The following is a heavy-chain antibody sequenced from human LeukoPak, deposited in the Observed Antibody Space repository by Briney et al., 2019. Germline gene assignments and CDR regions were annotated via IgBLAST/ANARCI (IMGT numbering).Heavy chain of an antibody. CDR2: ISGSGGST. Sequence: GGSLRLSCAASAFTFSTYAMSWVRQAPGKGLEWVSAISGSGGSTYYADSVKGRFTISRDNSKNTLYLQMNSLRAEDTAVYYCTTTPALAVAGTGIDYWGQGTLVTVSS. V-gene: IGHV3-23*01. CDR3: TTTPALAVAGTGIDY. CDR1: AFTFSTYA. J-gene: IGHJ4*02. D-gene: IGHD6-19*01.